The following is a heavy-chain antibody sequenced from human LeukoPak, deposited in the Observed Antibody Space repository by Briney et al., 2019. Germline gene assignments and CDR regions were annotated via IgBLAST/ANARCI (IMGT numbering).Heavy chain of an antibody. CDR3: AKEYPTTVSFDY. Sequence: GGSLRLSCAASGFTFSSYGMHWVRQAPGKGLEGVAFIRYDGSNKYYADSVKGRFTISRDNSKNTLYLQMNSLRAEDTAVYYCAKEYPTTVSFDYWGQGTLVAVSS. CDR1: GFTFSSYG. D-gene: IGHD4-11*01. V-gene: IGHV3-30*02. CDR2: IRYDGSNK. J-gene: IGHJ4*02.